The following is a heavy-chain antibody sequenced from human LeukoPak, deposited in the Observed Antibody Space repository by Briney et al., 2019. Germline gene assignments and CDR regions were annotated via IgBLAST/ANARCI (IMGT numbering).Heavy chain of an antibody. CDR2: INHSGST. CDR1: GGSFSGYY. CDR3: ARHPRSGSYYNAFDI. V-gene: IGHV4-34*01. J-gene: IGHJ3*02. Sequence: SETLSLTCAVYGGSFSGYYWSWIRQPPGKGLEWIGEINHSGSTNYNPSLKSRVPISVDTSKNQFSLKLSSVTPAGTAVYYCARHPRSGSYYNAFDIWGQGTIVPVSS. D-gene: IGHD1-26*01.